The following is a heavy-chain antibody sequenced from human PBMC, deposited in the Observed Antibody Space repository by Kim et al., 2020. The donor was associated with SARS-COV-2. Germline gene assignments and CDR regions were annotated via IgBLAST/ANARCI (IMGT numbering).Heavy chain of an antibody. CDR3: ACQTSGYYYDAFDI. Sequence: SETLSLTCTVSGGSISSSSYYWGWIRQPPGKGLEWIGSIYYSGSTYYNPSLKSRVTISVDTSKNQFSLKLSSVTAADTAVYYCACQTSGYYYDAFDIWGQGTMVTVSS. D-gene: IGHD3-22*01. CDR2: IYYSGST. V-gene: IGHV4-39*01. J-gene: IGHJ3*02. CDR1: GGSISSSSYY.